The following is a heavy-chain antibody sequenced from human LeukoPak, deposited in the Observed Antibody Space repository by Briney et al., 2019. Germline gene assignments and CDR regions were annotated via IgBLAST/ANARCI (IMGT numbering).Heavy chain of an antibody. CDR2: IYYSGST. J-gene: IGHJ4*02. CDR3: ARAVVGAPWADY. V-gene: IGHV4-30-4*08. D-gene: IGHD1-26*01. CDR1: GGSISSGDYY. Sequence: SETLSLTCIVSGGSISSGDYYWSWIRQPPGKGLEWIGYIYYSGSTYYNPSLKSRVTISVDTSKNQFSLKLNSVTAADTAVYYCARAVVGAPWADYWGQGTLVTVSS.